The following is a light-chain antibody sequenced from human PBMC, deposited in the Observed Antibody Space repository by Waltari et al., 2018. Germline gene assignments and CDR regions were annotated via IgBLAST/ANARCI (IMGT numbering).Light chain of an antibody. CDR3: NSRDSTGDRQV. CDR2: GDDN. J-gene: IGLJ3*02. CDR1: SLRRYF. Sequence: SSELTQDPAVSVALGQTVKITCQGDSLRRYFASWFQQKPGQAPVLVIYGDDNKRPSGCPDRFSGASSGNTASLTITGAQAEDEGDYYCNSRDSTGDRQVFGGGTKVTVL. V-gene: IGLV3-19*01.